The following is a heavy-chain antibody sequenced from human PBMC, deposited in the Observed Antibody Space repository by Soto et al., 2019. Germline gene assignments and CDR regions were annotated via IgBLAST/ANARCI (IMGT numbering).Heavy chain of an antibody. V-gene: IGHV3-30*18. J-gene: IGHJ4*02. Sequence: QVQLVESGGGVVQPGRSLRLSCAASGFTFSSYGMHWVRQAPGKGLEWVAVISYDGSNQYYADSVKGRFTISRDNSKNTLYLQMNSLRAEDTAVYYCAKDRRDGYNYYFDYWGQGTLVTVSS. CDR2: ISYDGSNQ. CDR3: AKDRRDGYNYYFDY. D-gene: IGHD5-12*01. CDR1: GFTFSSYG.